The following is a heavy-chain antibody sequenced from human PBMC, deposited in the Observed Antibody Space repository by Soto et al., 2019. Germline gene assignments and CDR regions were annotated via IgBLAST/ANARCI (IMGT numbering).Heavy chain of an antibody. V-gene: IGHV4-4*02. J-gene: IGHJ5*01. CDR3: ARKIGSNNAPTPNWFDP. D-gene: IGHD3-10*01. CDR1: GGSISSSNW. Sequence: SETLSLTCAVSGGSISSSNWWSWVRQPPGKGLEWIGEIYHSGSTNYNPSLKSRVTISVDKSKNQFSLKLTSVTAADTAVYYCARKIGSNNAPTPNWFDPWGQGTLVTVYS. CDR2: IYHSGST.